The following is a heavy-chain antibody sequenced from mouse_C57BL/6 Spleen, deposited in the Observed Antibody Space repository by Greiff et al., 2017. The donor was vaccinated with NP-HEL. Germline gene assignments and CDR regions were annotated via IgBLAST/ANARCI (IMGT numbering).Heavy chain of an antibody. D-gene: IGHD1-1*01. J-gene: IGHJ2*01. Sequence: VQLQQSGAELVKPGASVKISCKASGYAFSSYWMNWVKQRPGKGLEWIGQIYPGDGDTNYNGKFKGKATLTADKSSSTAYMQLSSLTSEDSAVYFCARCYYYGSSYPYYFDYWGQGTTLTVSS. V-gene: IGHV1-80*01. CDR3: ARCYYYGSSYPYYFDY. CDR1: GYAFSSYW. CDR2: IYPGDGDT.